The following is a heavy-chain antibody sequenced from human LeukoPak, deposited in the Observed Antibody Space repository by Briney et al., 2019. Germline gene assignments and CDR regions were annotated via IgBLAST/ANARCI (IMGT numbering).Heavy chain of an antibody. CDR3: ARGPENYYDSPGWFDP. D-gene: IGHD3-22*01. CDR2: INPSGGST. Sequence: ASVKVSCKASGYTFTSYYRHWVRQAPGQGLEWMGIINPSGGSTSYAQKFQGRVTMTRDTSTSTVYMELSSLRSEDTAVYYCARGPENYYDSPGWFDPWGQGTLVTVSS. CDR1: GYTFTSYY. V-gene: IGHV1-46*01. J-gene: IGHJ5*02.